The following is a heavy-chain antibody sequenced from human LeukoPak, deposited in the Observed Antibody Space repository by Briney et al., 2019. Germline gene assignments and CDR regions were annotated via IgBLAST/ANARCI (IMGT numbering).Heavy chain of an antibody. D-gene: IGHD4-17*01. J-gene: IGHJ4*02. V-gene: IGHV2-5*05. CDR1: GFSLNTRGVG. Sequence: ESGPTLVNPTQTLTLTCTFSGFSLNTRGVGVGWIRQPPGKALEWLAFIYWDDDKRYGPSLKSRLTITKDTSKKQVVLTMTNIDPVDTATYYCAYRRTDYGVHWGQGTLVTVSS. CDR2: IYWDDDK. CDR3: AYRRTDYGVH.